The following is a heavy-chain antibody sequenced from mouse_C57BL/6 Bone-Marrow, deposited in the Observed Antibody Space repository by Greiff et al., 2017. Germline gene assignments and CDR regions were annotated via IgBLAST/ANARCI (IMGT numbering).Heavy chain of an antibody. V-gene: IGHV1-81*01. CDR3: ARSYCYGRGCAY. CDR1: GYTFTSYG. CDR2: IYPRSGNT. J-gene: IGHJ3*01. D-gene: IGHD1-1*01. Sequence: VKLMESGAELARPGASVKLSCKASGYTFTSYGISWVKQRTGQGLEWIGEIYPRSGNTYYTEKFKGKATLTADKSSSTAYMELRSLTSEDSAVYFCARSYCYGRGCAYWGQGTLVTVSA.